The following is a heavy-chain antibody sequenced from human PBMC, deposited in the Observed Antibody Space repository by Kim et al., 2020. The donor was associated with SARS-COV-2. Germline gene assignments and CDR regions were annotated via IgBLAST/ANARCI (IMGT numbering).Heavy chain of an antibody. J-gene: IGHJ4*02. CDR3: ARHTGTRLGDWVDY. CDR2: ISSSSSTI. D-gene: IGHD2-21*02. V-gene: IGHV3-48*02. Sequence: GGSLRLSCAASGFTFSSYSMNWVRQAPGKGLECVSYISSSSSTIYYADSVKGRFTISRDNAKNSLYLQMNSLRDEDTAVYYCARHTGTRLGDWVDYWGQGTLVTVSS. CDR1: GFTFSSYS.